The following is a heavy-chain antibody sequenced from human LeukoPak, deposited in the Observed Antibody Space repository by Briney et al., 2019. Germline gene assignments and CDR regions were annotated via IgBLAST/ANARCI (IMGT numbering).Heavy chain of an antibody. V-gene: IGHV3-9*01. CDR3: AKDIAGYYYYYMDV. J-gene: IGHJ6*03. Sequence: GRSLRLSCAASGFTFDDHAMHWVRQAPGKCLEWVSGISWNSGSIGYADSVKGRFTISRDNDKNSLYLQMNSLRAEDTALYYCAKDIAGYYYYYMDVWGKGTTVTVSS. CDR1: GFTFDDHA. CDR2: ISWNSGSI.